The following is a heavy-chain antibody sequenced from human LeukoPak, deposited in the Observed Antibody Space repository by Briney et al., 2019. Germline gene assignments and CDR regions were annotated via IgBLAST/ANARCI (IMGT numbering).Heavy chain of an antibody. CDR3: ARVLARGVLYS. Sequence: SVKVSCKASVGSLISYSISWVRQSPGQGLEWMGGITPIFGSTDNAQKFQGRVTMTADKSTTTAYMELSSLRCEDTAVYYCARVLARGVLYSWGQGALVTVSS. J-gene: IGHJ4*02. CDR2: ITPIFGST. V-gene: IGHV1-69*06. D-gene: IGHD3-10*01. CDR1: VGSLISYS.